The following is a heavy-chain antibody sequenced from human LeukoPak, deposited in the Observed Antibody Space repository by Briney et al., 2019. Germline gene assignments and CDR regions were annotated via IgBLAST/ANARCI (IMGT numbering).Heavy chain of an antibody. CDR2: INQDGSEK. CDR1: GLTFSTYW. J-gene: IGHJ3*02. V-gene: IGHV3-7*01. D-gene: IGHD6-13*01. CDR3: ALTGYSSNWDAFDI. Sequence: GGSLRLSCAASGLTFSTYWMSWVRQAPGKGLEWVANINQDGSEKYYVDSVKGRFTISRDNAKNSLFLQMSSLRAEDTAVYYCALTGYSSNWDAFDIWGQGTMVTVSS.